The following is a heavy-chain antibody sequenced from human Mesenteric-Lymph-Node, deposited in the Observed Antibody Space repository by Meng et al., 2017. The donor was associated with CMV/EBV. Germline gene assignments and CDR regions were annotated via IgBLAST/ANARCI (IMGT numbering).Heavy chain of an antibody. V-gene: IGHV4-4*02. J-gene: IGHJ5*02. CDR2: VSDSGST. CDR3: ARGVVDYRSSLWFDP. D-gene: IGHD6-6*01. CDR1: GGSITSTNW. Sequence: SETLSLTCAVSGGSITSTNWWSWIRRPPGKGLEWIGEVSDSGSTNYNPSLKSRVTISVDKSKNQFSLIVNSVTAADTAVYYCARGVVDYRSSLWFDPWGQGTLVTVSS.